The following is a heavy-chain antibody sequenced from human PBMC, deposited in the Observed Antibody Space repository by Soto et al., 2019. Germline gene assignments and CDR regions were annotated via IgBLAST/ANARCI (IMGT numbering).Heavy chain of an antibody. D-gene: IGHD4-4*01. J-gene: IGHJ6*02. V-gene: IGHV3-53*01. CDR2: IYSGGST. Sequence: PGGSLRLSCAASGFTVSSNYMSWVRQAPGKGLEWVSVIYSGGSTYYADSVKGRFTISRDNSKNTLYLQMNSLRAEDTAVYYCARQNSNYYYYYGMDVWGQGTTVTVSS. CDR3: ARQNSNYYYYYGMDV. CDR1: GFTVSSNY.